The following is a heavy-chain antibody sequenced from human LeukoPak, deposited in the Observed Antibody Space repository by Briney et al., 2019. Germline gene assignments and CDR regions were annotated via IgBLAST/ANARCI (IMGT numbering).Heavy chain of an antibody. Sequence: SETLSLTCTVSGGSISSYYWSWIRQPPGKGLEWIGYIYYSGSTNYNPSLKSRVTISVDTSKNQLSLKLNSVTAADTAVYYCSRGRDAYKGGNYWGQGTLVTVSS. CDR1: GGSISSYY. D-gene: IGHD5-24*01. CDR2: IYYSGST. V-gene: IGHV4-59*12. J-gene: IGHJ4*02. CDR3: SRGRDAYKGGNY.